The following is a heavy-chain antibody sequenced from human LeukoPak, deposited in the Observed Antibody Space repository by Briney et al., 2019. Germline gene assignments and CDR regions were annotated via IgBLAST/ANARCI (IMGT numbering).Heavy chain of an antibody. V-gene: IGHV3-23*01. D-gene: IGHD3-10*01. J-gene: IGHJ4*02. CDR1: GFTFDDYG. Sequence: GGSLRLSCAASGFTFDDYGMSWVRQAPGKGLEWVSAISGSGGSTYYADSVKGRFTISRDNSKNTLYLQMNSLRAEDTAVYYCAKGLSNGPMVRGAILLWGQGTLVTVSS. CDR2: ISGSGGST. CDR3: AKGLSNGPMVRGAILL.